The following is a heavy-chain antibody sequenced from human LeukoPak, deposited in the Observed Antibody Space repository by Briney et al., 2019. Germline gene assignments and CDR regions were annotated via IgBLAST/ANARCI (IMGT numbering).Heavy chain of an antibody. D-gene: IGHD3-10*01. J-gene: IGHJ4*02. CDR3: ARDRGKWFADFFDF. CDR1: GYHFSTYG. V-gene: IGHV1-18*01. CDR2: INGYNDKT. Sequence: VSVKVSCKASGYHFSTYGISWVRQAPGQGLEWMGRINGYNDKTKYEEKVQGRVTMTIDTSTSTAYMELRSLTSDDTAVYYCARDRGKWFADFFDFWGQGTLVTVSS.